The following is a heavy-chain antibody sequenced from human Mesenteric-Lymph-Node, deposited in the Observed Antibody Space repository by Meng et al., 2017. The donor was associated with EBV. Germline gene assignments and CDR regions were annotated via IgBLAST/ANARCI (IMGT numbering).Heavy chain of an antibody. D-gene: IGHD3-16*01. Sequence: QRLLQESGPGLVKPSETLSLTCSVSGGSINSNAYHWGWIRQPPGKGLEWIGSVYFTGTTYHNPSLKSRVTMSVDTSNNHFSLKLNSVTAADTALYYCATGGILGGFGTWGQGALVTVSS. J-gene: IGHJ5*02. CDR2: VYFTGTT. CDR1: GGSINSNAYH. CDR3: ATGGILGGFGT. V-gene: IGHV4-39*07.